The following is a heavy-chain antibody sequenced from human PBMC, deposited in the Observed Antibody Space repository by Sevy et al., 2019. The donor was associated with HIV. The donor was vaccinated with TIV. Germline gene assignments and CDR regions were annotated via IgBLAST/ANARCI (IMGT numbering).Heavy chain of an antibody. CDR3: AKDRKVLLVVYAIPFDVFDI. Sequence: GGSLRLSCAASGFTFSNHAMHWVRQAPGKGLEWVAFIRYDGSNEYYADSVKGRFTIFSDNSKNTLYLQMNSLRPEDTAVYYCAKDRKVLLVVYAIPFDVFDIWGQGTMVTVSS. J-gene: IGHJ3*02. V-gene: IGHV3-30*02. CDR2: IRYDGSNE. D-gene: IGHD2-8*02. CDR1: GFTFSNHA.